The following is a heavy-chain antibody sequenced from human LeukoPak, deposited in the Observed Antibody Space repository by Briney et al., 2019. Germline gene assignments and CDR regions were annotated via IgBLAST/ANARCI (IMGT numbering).Heavy chain of an antibody. CDR1: GFTLSSYG. V-gene: IGHV3-30*18. Sequence: GGSLRLSCAASGFTLSSYGMHWVRQAPGKGLEWVAVISYDGSNKYYADSVKGRFTISRDNSKNTLYLQMNSLRAEDTAVYYCAKDTGCSSTSCAARGMDVWGQGTTVTVSS. J-gene: IGHJ6*02. CDR3: AKDTGCSSTSCAARGMDV. CDR2: ISYDGSNK. D-gene: IGHD2-2*01.